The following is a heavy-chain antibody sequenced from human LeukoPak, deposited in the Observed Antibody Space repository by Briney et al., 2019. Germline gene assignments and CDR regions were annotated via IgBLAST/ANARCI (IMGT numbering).Heavy chain of an antibody. CDR2: ISGSGGST. Sequence: PGGSLRLSCAASGFXFSSYAITWVRQAPGKGLEWVSGISGSGGSTFYADSVKGRFTISRDNSKNTLYLQLNSLRAEDTAVYYCAKASIAVAAKGNWFDSWGQGTLVTVSS. CDR3: AKASIAVAAKGNWFDS. D-gene: IGHD6-19*01. CDR1: GFXFSSYA. V-gene: IGHV3-23*01. J-gene: IGHJ5*01.